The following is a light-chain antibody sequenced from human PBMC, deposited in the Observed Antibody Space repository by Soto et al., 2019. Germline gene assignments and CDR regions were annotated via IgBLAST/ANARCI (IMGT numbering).Light chain of an antibody. CDR3: SSYTSSNTPYV. Sequence: SVLTQPASVTGSPGQSTTISCTGASSDVGAYNFVSWYQHHPGKAPKLILYEVTTHPSGVSSRFSGSKSGNTASLTISGLQADDEANYYCSSYTSSNTPYVFGTGTKVTVL. CDR2: EVT. V-gene: IGLV2-14*01. CDR1: SSDVGAYNF. J-gene: IGLJ1*01.